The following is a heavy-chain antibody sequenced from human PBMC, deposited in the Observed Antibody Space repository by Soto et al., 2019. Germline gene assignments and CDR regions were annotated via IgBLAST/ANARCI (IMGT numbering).Heavy chain of an antibody. CDR2: IYYSGST. V-gene: IGHV4-59*08. Sequence: SETLSLTCTVSGGSISSYYWSWIRQPPGKGLEWIGYIYYSGSTNYNPSLKSRVTISVDTSKNQFSLKLSSVTAADTAVYYCARGVGKMYYYDSSGYQTFDYWGQGTLVTVSS. J-gene: IGHJ4*02. CDR1: GGSISSYY. D-gene: IGHD3-22*01. CDR3: ARGVGKMYYYDSSGYQTFDY.